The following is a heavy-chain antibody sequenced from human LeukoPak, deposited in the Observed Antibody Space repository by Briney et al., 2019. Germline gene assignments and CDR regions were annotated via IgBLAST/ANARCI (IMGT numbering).Heavy chain of an antibody. CDR2: TYYRSKWYN. Sequence: SQTLSLTCAISGDSVSSNSAAWNWIRQSPSRGLEWLGRTYYRSKWYNDYAVSVKSRITINPDTSENQFSLQLNSVTPEDTAVYYCARGLYYYDSSGYYAFDIWGQGTMVTVSS. CDR1: GDSVSSNSAA. J-gene: IGHJ3*02. D-gene: IGHD3-22*01. CDR3: ARGLYYYDSSGYYAFDI. V-gene: IGHV6-1*01.